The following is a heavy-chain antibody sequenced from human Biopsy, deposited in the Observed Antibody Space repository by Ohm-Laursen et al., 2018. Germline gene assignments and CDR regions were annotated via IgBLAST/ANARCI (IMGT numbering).Heavy chain of an antibody. CDR1: GGSTNIDLNY. CDR3: ARATVETASFDF. J-gene: IGHJ4*02. V-gene: IGHV4-31*01. CDR2: IYHTGTT. D-gene: IGHD5-18*01. Sequence: SDTLSLTCTVSGGSTNIDLNYWSWIRQHPGKGLEWIGYIYHTGTTFYNPSLESQATISIDTSKNQFSLKMTSVTDADTAVYYCARATVETASFDFWGQGTLVTVSS.